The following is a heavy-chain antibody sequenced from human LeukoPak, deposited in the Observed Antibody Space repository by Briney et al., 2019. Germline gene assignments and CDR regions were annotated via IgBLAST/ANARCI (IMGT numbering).Heavy chain of an antibody. CDR1: GFTFDDYA. CDR2: ISWNSGSI. J-gene: IGHJ3*02. CDR3: AKLVGATVDAFDI. Sequence: PGGSLRLSCAASGFTFDDYAMHWVRQAPGEGLEWVSGISWNSGSIGYADSVKGRFTISRDNAKNSLYLQMNSLRAEDTALYYCAKLVGATVDAFDIWGQGTMVTVSS. D-gene: IGHD1-26*01. V-gene: IGHV3-9*01.